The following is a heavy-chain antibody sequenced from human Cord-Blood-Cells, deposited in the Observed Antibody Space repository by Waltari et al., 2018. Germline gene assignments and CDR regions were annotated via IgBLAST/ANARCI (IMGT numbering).Heavy chain of an antibody. J-gene: IGHJ4*02. CDR1: GYTFTSYD. V-gene: IGHV1-8*03. D-gene: IGHD3-10*01. CDR3: ARGDRGVRGVINY. Sequence: QVQLVQSGAEVKKPGASVKVSCKASGYTFTSYDINWVRQATGQGLEWMGWMNPTSCNTGDAQKFQGRVTITRNTSISTAYMELSSLRSEDTAVYYCARGDRGVRGVINYWGQGTLVTVSS. CDR2: MNPTSCNT.